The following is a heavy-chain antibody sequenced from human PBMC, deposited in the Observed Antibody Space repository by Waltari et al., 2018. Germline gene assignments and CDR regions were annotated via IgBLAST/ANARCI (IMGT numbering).Heavy chain of an antibody. D-gene: IGHD3-10*01. V-gene: IGHV3-43D*04. CDR3: AKDVYDGSGTYYNSFDY. CDR2: ITRHGDST. J-gene: IGHJ4*02. Sequence: EVHLVESGGVVIQPGGSLRLSCAASGFTFDDFAMHWVRQAPGKGLQWLSLITRHGDSTSYADSVKGRFTISRDNNKNSLYLQMNSLRTEDTALYYCAKDVYDGSGTYYNSFDYWGQGTLVTVSS. CDR1: GFTFDDFA.